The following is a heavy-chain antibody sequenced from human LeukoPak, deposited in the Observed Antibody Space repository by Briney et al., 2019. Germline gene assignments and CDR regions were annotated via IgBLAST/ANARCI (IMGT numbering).Heavy chain of an antibody. D-gene: IGHD6-6*01. CDR2: INPNSGGT. J-gene: IGHJ4*02. CDR1: GYTFTGYY. CDR3: ARGLGRSSSLAFGY. Sequence: ASVKVSCKASGYTFTGYYMHWVRQAPGQGLEWMGWINPNSGGTNYAQMFQGRVTMTRDTSISTAYMELSRLRSDDTAVYYCARGLGRSSSLAFGYWGQGTLVTVSS. V-gene: IGHV1-2*02.